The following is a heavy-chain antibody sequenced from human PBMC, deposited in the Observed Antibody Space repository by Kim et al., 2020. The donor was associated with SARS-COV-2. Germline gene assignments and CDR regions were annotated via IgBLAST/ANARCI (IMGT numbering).Heavy chain of an antibody. V-gene: IGHV4-30-2*01. CDR2: IYHSGST. Sequence: SETLSLTCAVSGGSISSGGYSWSWIRQPPGKGLEWIGYIYHSGSTYYNPSLKSRVTISVDRSKNQFSLKLSSVTAADTAVYYCASTYYDFWSGYSSYFDYWRQGTLVTVSS. D-gene: IGHD3-3*01. CDR1: GGSISSGGYS. J-gene: IGHJ4*02. CDR3: ASTYYDFWSGYSSYFDY.